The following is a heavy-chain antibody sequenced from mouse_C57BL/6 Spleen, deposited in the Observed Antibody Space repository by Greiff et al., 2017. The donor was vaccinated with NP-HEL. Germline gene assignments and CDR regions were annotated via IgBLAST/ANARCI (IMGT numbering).Heavy chain of an antibody. CDR1: GYTFTSYW. D-gene: IGHD1-1*02. CDR3: ARSKVATGFDY. J-gene: IGHJ2*01. V-gene: IGHV1-50*01. CDR2: IDPSDSYT. Sequence: QVQLKQPGAELVKPGASVKLFCKASGYTFTSYWMQRVKQRPGQGLEWIGEIDPSDSYTNYNQKFKGKATLTVDTSSSTAYMQLSSLTSEDSAVYYCARSKVATGFDYWGQGTTLTVSS.